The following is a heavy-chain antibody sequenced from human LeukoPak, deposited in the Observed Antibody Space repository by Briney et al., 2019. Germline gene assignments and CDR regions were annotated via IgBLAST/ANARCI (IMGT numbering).Heavy chain of an antibody. CDR3: AREGITAAADY. J-gene: IGHJ4*02. Sequence: GGSLRLSCAASGFTFSSYWMSWVRQAPGKGLEWVANIKQDGSEKYYVDSVKGRFTISRDNAKNSLYLQLNSLRAEDAAVYYCAREGITAAADYWGQGTLVTVSS. CDR2: IKQDGSEK. D-gene: IGHD6-13*01. V-gene: IGHV3-7*01. CDR1: GFTFSSYW.